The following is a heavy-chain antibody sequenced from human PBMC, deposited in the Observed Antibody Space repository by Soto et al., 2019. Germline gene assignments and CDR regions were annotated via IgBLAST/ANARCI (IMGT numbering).Heavy chain of an antibody. CDR1: SDSMNSGGYY. Sequence: LSLTCSVSSDSMNSGGYYWSWIRQHPGKGLEWIGYIYSNGDTYYNPSLKSRVTISVDTSKNQFSLNLTSVTAADTAVYYCARRGGSSSGYYYYAMDVWGQGTTVTVSS. J-gene: IGHJ6*02. D-gene: IGHD6-6*01. CDR3: ARRGGSSSGYYYYAMDV. V-gene: IGHV4-31*03. CDR2: IYSNGDT.